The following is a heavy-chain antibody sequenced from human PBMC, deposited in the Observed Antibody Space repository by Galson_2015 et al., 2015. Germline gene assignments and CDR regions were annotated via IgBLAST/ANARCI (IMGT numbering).Heavy chain of an antibody. CDR3: ARDLLVVGGREDY. J-gene: IGHJ4*02. D-gene: IGHD2-8*02. CDR2: IRPDGSEK. V-gene: IGHV3-7*03. Sequence: SLRLSCAASGFIFRNYWMVRVRQAPGKGLEWVANIRPDGSEKHYVDSVKGRFTLSRDNAQNSLWLQMNSLRVEDTAVYYCARDLLVVGGREDYWGQGTLVTVSS. CDR1: GFIFRNYW.